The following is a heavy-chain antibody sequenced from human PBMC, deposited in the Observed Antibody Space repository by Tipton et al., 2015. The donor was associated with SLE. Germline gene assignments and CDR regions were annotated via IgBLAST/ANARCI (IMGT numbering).Heavy chain of an antibody. D-gene: IGHD3-10*01. V-gene: IGHV3-23*01. CDR2: VTTSGFGT. J-gene: IGHJ5*02. CDR1: GFTFSNYA. CDR3: ARDHLLWFGEGRWFDP. Sequence: GSLRLSCAASGFTFSNYAMSWVRQAPGKGLEWVSTVTTSGFGTYYADSLKGQFTISRDNSKNTLYLQMNSLRAEDTAVYYCARDHLLWFGEGRWFDPWGQGTLVTVSS.